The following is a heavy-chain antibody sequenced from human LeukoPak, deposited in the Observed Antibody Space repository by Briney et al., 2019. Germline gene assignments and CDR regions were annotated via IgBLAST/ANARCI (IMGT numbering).Heavy chain of an antibody. J-gene: IGHJ6*03. CDR1: GYSISSGYY. D-gene: IGHD3-10*01. CDR2: IDQSGST. V-gene: IGHV4-38-2*02. CDR3: ARGKPSYGSGTFYRPLEPNYMDV. Sequence: TSETLSLTCTVSGYSISSGYYWGCIRQPPGKGLEWIGSIDQSGSTYYNPSLKSRVTISVDTSKNQFSLKLSSVTAADTAVYYCARGKPSYGSGTFYRPLEPNYMDVWGKGTTVTVSS.